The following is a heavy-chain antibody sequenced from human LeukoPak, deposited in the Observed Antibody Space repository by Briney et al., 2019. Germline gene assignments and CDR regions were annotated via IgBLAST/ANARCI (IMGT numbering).Heavy chain of an antibody. CDR1: GFTFSDYY. J-gene: IGHJ4*02. CDR2: ISSSGNII. CDR3: ARGTGDNSGYEY. D-gene: IGHD5-12*01. Sequence: GGSLRLSCAASGFTFSDYYMSWIRQAPGKGLEWVSYISSSGNIIYSADSVKGRFTISRDNAKNSLYLQINSRRAEDTAVYYCARGTGDNSGYEYWGQGTLVTVSS. V-gene: IGHV3-11*01.